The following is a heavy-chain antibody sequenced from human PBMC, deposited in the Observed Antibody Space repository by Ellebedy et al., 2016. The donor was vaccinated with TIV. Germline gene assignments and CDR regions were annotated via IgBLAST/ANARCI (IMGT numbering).Heavy chain of an antibody. CDR3: ARERRGGYDPYYYYGMGV. V-gene: IGHV3-21*01. J-gene: IGHJ6*02. CDR2: ISSSSSYI. Sequence: GESLKISXAASGFTFSSYSMNWVRQAPGKGLEWVSSISSSSSYIYYADSVKGRFTISRDNAKNSLYLQMNSLRAEDTAVYYCARERRGGYDPYYYYGMGVWGQGTTVTVSS. CDR1: GFTFSSYS. D-gene: IGHD5-12*01.